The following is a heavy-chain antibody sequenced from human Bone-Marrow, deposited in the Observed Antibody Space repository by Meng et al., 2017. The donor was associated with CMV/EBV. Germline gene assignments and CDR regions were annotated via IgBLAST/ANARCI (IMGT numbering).Heavy chain of an antibody. D-gene: IGHD1-26*01. V-gene: IGHV3-7*01. Sequence: GESLKISCAASGFTFSSYWMSWVRQAPGKGLEWVANIKQDGSEKYYVDSVKGRFTISRDNAKNSLYLQMNSLRAEDTAVYYCAREYIVGATRRDYYYYGMDVWGQGTTVTVSS. CDR2: IKQDGSEK. J-gene: IGHJ6*02. CDR3: AREYIVGATRRDYYYYGMDV. CDR1: GFTFSSYW.